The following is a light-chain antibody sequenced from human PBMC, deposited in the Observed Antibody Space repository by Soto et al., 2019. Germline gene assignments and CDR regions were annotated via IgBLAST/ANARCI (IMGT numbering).Light chain of an antibody. CDR2: DAS. J-gene: IGKJ1*01. CDR3: QQYNYYPVT. V-gene: IGKV1-5*01. CDR1: QSISSW. Sequence: DIQMTQSPSTLSASVGDRVTITCRASQSISSWLAWYQQKPGKAPKLLIFDASSLEGGVPSRFSGSGSGTEFTLTISSLQPDDFATYYCQQYNYYPVTFGQGTKVDIK.